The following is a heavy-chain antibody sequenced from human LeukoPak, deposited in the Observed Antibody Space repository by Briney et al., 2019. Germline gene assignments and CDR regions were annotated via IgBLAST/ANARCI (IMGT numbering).Heavy chain of an antibody. CDR2: IYYSGST. J-gene: IGHJ6*02. V-gene: IGHV4-39*01. Sequence: SQTLSLTCTVSGGSISSSSYYWGWIRQPPGKGLEWIGSIYYSGSTYYNPSLKSRVTISVDTSKNQFSLKLSSVTAADTAVYYCARPSDYYYGMDVWGQGTTVTVSS. CDR3: ARPSDYYYGMDV. CDR1: GGSISSSSYY.